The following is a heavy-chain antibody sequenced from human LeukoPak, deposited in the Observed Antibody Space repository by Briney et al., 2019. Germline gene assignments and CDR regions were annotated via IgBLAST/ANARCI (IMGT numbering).Heavy chain of an antibody. Sequence: GSLRLSCAASGFTVSSNYMSWVRQAPGKGLEWVSVIYSGGSTYYADSVKGRFTISRDNSKNTLYLQMNSLRAEDTAVYYCARGGNDFWSGYWAMGYYYYGMDVWGQGTTVTVSS. D-gene: IGHD3-3*01. J-gene: IGHJ6*02. CDR2: IYSGGST. CDR1: GFTVSSNY. CDR3: ARGGNDFWSGYWAMGYYYYGMDV. V-gene: IGHV3-53*01.